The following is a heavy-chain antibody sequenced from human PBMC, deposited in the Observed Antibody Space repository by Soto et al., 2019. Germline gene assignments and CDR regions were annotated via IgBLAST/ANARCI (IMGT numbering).Heavy chain of an antibody. J-gene: IGHJ4*02. CDR1: GFTCPGSS. V-gene: IGHV3-21*01. D-gene: IGHD1-1*01. Sequence: PGGSLRLSCPASGFTCPGSSRSWVRQATGKGLAWVASISSDSTYTPHAYLVKGRFTISRDNAKNSLYLQMSSLRVEDTAVYYCASQELEPPPYFFESWGQGTLVTVSS. CDR3: ASQELEPPPYFFES. CDR2: ISSDSTYT.